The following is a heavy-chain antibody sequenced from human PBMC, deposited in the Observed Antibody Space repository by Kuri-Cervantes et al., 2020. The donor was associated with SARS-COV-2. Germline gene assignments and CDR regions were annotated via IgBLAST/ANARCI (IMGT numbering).Heavy chain of an antibody. J-gene: IGHJ6*02. CDR2: ISWNSGSI. CDR1: GFTFDDYA. Sequence: SLKISCAASGFTFDDYAMHWVRQAPGKGLEWVSGISWNSGSIGYADSVKGRFTISRDNAKNSLYLQMNSLRTEDTALYYCAKDIAYYYYGMDVWGQGTTVTVSS. V-gene: IGHV3-9*01. CDR3: AKDIAYYYYGMDV.